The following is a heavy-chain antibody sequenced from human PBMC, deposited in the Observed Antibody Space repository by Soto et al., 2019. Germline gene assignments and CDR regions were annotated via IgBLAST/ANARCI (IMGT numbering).Heavy chain of an antibody. V-gene: IGHV3-11*04. CDR3: ARDGDYVWGSYRWSDAFDI. D-gene: IGHD3-16*02. CDR1: GFTFSDYY. Sequence: GGSLRLSCAASGFTFSDYYMSWIRQAPGKGLEWVSYISSSGSTIYYADSVKGRFTISRDNAKNSLYLQMNSLRAEDTAVYYCARDGDYVWGSYRWSDAFDIWGQGTMVTVSS. CDR2: ISSSGSTI. J-gene: IGHJ3*02.